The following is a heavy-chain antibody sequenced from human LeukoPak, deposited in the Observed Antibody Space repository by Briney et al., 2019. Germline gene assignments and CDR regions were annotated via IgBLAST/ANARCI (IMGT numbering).Heavy chain of an antibody. CDR3: ARSETYYDSSGVPGDYYYYMDV. Sequence: KPSQTLSLICTVSGDSISSGNYYWTWIRQTPGKGLECIGYIYNNESTYYSPSLKSRAIISLDTSKNQFSLKLSSVTAADTAVYYCARSETYYDSSGVPGDYYYYMDVWGKGTTVTVSS. J-gene: IGHJ6*03. CDR2: IYNNEST. V-gene: IGHV4-30-4*01. CDR1: GDSISSGNYY. D-gene: IGHD3-22*01.